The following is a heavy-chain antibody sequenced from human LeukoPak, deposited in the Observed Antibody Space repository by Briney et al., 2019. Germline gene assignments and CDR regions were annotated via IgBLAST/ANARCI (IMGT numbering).Heavy chain of an antibody. CDR3: ARGVSHQQVWWLPTMHYYYYYMDV. D-gene: IGHD5-12*01. CDR1: GFTFSSYW. Sequence: GGSLKLSCAASGFTFSSYWMSWVRQAPGKGLEWVANIKQDGSEKYYVDSVKGRFTISRDNAKNSLYLQMNSLRAEDTAVYYCARGVSHQQVWWLPTMHYYYYYMDVWGKGTTVTISS. J-gene: IGHJ6*03. V-gene: IGHV3-7*01. CDR2: IKQDGSEK.